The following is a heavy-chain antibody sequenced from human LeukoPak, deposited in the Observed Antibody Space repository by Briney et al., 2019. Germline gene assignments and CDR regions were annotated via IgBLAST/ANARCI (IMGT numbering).Heavy chain of an antibody. CDR3: ARDHDWGVDC. J-gene: IGHJ4*02. V-gene: IGHV1-2*02. Sequence: ASVTVSCKASGFTFTDHYMHWVRQAPGQGLEWTGWINGKRGDTNYAQNFQDRVTMTGDTSTSTVYMELSRLTVDDTAVYYCARDHDWGVDCWGQGTLVTVSS. CDR2: INGKRGDT. CDR1: GFTFTDHY. D-gene: IGHD7-27*01.